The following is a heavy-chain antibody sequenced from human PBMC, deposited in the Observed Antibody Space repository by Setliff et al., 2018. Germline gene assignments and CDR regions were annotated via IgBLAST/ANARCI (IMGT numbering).Heavy chain of an antibody. CDR2: IDPEGIGK. CDR1: GLSLSSTTYY. Sequence: PSETLSLTCTVSGLSLSSTTYYWAWVRQAPGKGLEWVANIDPEGIGKYYIDSVRGRFTISRDNAKNSLSLQMNDLRGEDTSVYYCGRDSQEVYSSRFDPWGQGTLVTVSS. CDR3: GRDSQEVYSSRFDP. J-gene: IGHJ5*02. D-gene: IGHD6-13*01. V-gene: IGHV3-7*01.